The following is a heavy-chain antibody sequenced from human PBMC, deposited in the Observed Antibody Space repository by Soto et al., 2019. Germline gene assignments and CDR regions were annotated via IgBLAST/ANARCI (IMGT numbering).Heavy chain of an antibody. CDR2: IYWNDEK. J-gene: IGHJ4*02. D-gene: IGHD3-16*01. Sequence: QITLKESGPTLVRPTQTLTLTCTFSGFSLSSTGVAVTWFRQPPGTALEWLGLIYWNDEKHFSPSLENRLTITKDTSRNQVVLRISSVDPVDTGTYYCAHTFLPSGVITLAYWGQGTLVAVSS. CDR3: AHTFLPSGVITLAY. V-gene: IGHV2-5*01. CDR1: GFSLSSTGVA.